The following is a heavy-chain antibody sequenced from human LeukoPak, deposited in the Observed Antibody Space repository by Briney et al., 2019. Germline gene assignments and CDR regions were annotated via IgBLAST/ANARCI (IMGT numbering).Heavy chain of an antibody. D-gene: IGHD1-26*01. CDR2: IHSSGST. V-gene: IGHV4-59*01. Sequence: PSETLSLTCTVSGGSISSYYWSWIRQPPGKGLEWIGLIHSSGSTTYNPSLKSRVTISVDTSKNQFSLHLSSVTAADTAVYYCARDIREVGESHYFDYWGQGTLVTVTS. J-gene: IGHJ4*02. CDR1: GGSISSYY. CDR3: ARDIREVGESHYFDY.